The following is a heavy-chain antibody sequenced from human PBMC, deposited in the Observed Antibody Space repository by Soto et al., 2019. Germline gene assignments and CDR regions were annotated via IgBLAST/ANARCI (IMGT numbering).Heavy chain of an antibody. D-gene: IGHD3-10*01. CDR2: ISAYNGNT. J-gene: IGHJ5*02. CDR3: ARDRMVRGYRPYSWFDP. CDR1: GYTFTSYG. V-gene: IGHV1-18*01. Sequence: SVKVSCKASGYTFTSYGISWVRQAPGQGLEWMGWISAYNGNTNYAQKLQGRVTMTTDTSTSTAYMELRSLRSDDTAVYYCARDRMVRGYRPYSWFDPWGQGTLVTVSS.